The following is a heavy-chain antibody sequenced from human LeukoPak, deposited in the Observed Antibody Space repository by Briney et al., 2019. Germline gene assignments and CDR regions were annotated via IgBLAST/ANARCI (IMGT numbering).Heavy chain of an antibody. CDR2: IKSKTDGGTT. Sequence: GGSLRLSCAASGFTFSNAWMSWVRQAPGKGLEWVGRIKSKTDGGTTDYAAPVKGRLTISRDDSKNTLYVQMNSLKTEDTAVYYCTTGPYDYGSGTYYHWGQGTLVTVSS. J-gene: IGHJ4*02. D-gene: IGHD3-10*01. CDR3: TTGPYDYGSGTYYH. V-gene: IGHV3-15*01. CDR1: GFTFSNAW.